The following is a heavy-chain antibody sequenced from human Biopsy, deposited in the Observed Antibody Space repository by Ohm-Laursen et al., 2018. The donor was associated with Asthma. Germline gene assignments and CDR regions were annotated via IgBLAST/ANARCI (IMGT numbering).Heavy chain of an antibody. J-gene: IGHJ4*02. D-gene: IGHD1-26*01. CDR1: GFSLSTSGGG. V-gene: IGHV2-5*02. Sequence: TQTLPLTRTFYGFSLSTSGGGVGWIRQPPGKALEWLGNIYWEDDKRYSPSPQSRLTITRDTPKDQVVLTMTNMGPVDTGAYYCVHTLVGLKAFDFWGQGTLVTVSS. CDR2: IYWEDDK. CDR3: VHTLVGLKAFDF.